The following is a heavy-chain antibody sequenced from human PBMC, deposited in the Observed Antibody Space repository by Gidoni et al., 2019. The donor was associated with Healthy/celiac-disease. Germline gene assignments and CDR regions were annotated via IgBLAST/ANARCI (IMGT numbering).Heavy chain of an antibody. J-gene: IGHJ4*02. CDR2: IIPIFGTA. D-gene: IGHD3-22*01. CDR1: GGTFSRYA. Sequence: QVQLVQSGAEVKKPGSSVKVSCKASGGTFSRYAISWVRQAPGQGLEWRGGIIPIFGTANYAQKFQGRVTITADESTSTAYMELSSLRSEDTAVYYCARWGYDSSGYLRFDYWGQGTQVTVSS. V-gene: IGHV1-69*01. CDR3: ARWGYDSSGYLRFDY.